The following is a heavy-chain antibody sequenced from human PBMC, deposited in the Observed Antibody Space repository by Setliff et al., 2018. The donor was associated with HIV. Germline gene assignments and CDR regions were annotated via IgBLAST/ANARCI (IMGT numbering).Heavy chain of an antibody. Sequence: SETLSLTCTVSRGSIKYYFWSWIRQPPGKGLECIGHISYSGTTNYNPSLESRVSISVDTSKNQFSLRVNSVTAADTAVYYCARSLVPSGYYYGRHAFDIWGQGTKVTVSS. D-gene: IGHD3-22*01. CDR2: ISYSGTT. CDR3: ARSLVPSGYYYGRHAFDI. CDR1: RGSIKYYF. V-gene: IGHV4-59*08. J-gene: IGHJ3*02.